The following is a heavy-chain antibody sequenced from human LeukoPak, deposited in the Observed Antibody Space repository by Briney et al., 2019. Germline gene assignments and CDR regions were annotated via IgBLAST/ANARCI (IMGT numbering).Heavy chain of an antibody. J-gene: IGHJ4*02. Sequence: SETLSLTCSVSGGXISSSSYYWGWIRQPPGKGLEWIGSIHYSGTSYYNPSLKSRVTISVDTSKNQFSLNLRSVTAAHTAVYYCATMEPTLNDYWGQGTLVTVSS. CDR1: GGXISSSSYY. V-gene: IGHV4-39*01. CDR3: ATMEPTLNDY. D-gene: IGHD1-26*01. CDR2: IHYSGTS.